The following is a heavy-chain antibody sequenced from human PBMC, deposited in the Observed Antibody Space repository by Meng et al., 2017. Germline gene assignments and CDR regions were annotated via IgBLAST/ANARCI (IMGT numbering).Heavy chain of an antibody. Sequence: SETLSLTCSVSGGSINSGNYYCSWIRQPAGKGLEWIGRIYTSGSTNYNPSLESRVTMSLDTSKNQFPLKLSSVTAADTAVYYCARDIAVKYYYGSGSYSDYYAMDVWGQGTTVTVSS. V-gene: IGHV4-61*02. D-gene: IGHD3-10*01. J-gene: IGHJ6*02. CDR2: IYTSGST. CDR3: ARDIAVKYYYGSGSYSDYYAMDV. CDR1: GGSINSGNYY.